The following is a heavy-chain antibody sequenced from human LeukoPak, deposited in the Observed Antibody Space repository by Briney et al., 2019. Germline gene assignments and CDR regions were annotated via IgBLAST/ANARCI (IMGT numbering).Heavy chain of an antibody. D-gene: IGHD6-13*01. V-gene: IGHV4-4*02. J-gene: IGHJ4*02. CDR1: GGSISRSNW. Sequence: SETLSLTCAVSGGSISRSNWWSWVRQPPGKGLEWIGEIYHSGSTNYNPSLKSRVTISVDKSKNQFSLKLSSVTAADTAVYYCARGAYSSSWWATDYWGQGTLVTVSS. CDR3: ARGAYSSSWWATDY. CDR2: IYHSGST.